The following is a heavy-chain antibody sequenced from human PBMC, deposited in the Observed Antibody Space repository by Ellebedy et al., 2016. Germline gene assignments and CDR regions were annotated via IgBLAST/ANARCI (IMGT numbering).Heavy chain of an antibody. Sequence: GESLKISXKASGYNFINHWITWVRQVPGKGLEWMGNIDPCDSDSKYSPSFQGHVTMSVDKSIGSVNLQWTSLKASDTAMYFCARRSGSGSYDALDIWGHGTMLTVSS. CDR2: IDPCDSDS. CDR3: ARRSGSGSYDALDI. V-gene: IGHV5-10-1*01. CDR1: GYNFINHW. D-gene: IGHD3-10*01. J-gene: IGHJ3*02.